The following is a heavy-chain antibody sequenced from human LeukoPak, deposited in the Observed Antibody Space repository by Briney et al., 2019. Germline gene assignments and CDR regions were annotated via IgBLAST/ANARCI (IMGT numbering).Heavy chain of an antibody. J-gene: IGHJ4*02. CDR1: GGSTSSSNY. D-gene: IGHD1-7*01. CDR3: ARGPYNWNYINFDY. Sequence: TSETLSLTCTVSGGSTSSSNYYWGWIRQPPGKGLEWVSSISSSSSNIYYADSVKGRFTISRDNAKNSLYLQMNSLRAEDTAVYYCARGPYNWNYINFDYWGQGTLVTVSS. V-gene: IGHV3-21*01. CDR2: ISSSSSNI.